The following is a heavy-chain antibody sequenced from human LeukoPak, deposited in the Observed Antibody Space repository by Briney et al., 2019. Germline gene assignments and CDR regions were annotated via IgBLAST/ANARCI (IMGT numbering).Heavy chain of an antibody. V-gene: IGHV1-69*05. CDR3: ARDFEYQYCSGGSCYAGY. CDR1: GGTFSSYA. Sequence: SVKVSCKASGGTFSSYAISWVRQAPGQGLEWMGRIIPIFGTANYAQKFQGRVTITTDESTSTAYMELSSLRSEDTAVYYCARDFEYQYCSGGSCYAGYWGQGTLVTVSS. D-gene: IGHD2-15*01. J-gene: IGHJ4*02. CDR2: IIPIFGTA.